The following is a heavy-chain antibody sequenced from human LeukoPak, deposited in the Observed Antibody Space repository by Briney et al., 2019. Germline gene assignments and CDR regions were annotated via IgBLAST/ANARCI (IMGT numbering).Heavy chain of an antibody. D-gene: IGHD3-9*01. J-gene: IGHJ4*02. CDR3: ARDPVVLRYFDWLQNDPVEGNYFDY. V-gene: IGHV7-4-1*02. CDR1: GYTFTNYA. Sequence: ASVKVSCKASGYTFTNYAMNWVRQAPGQGLEWMGWINTNTGNPTCAQGFTGRFVFSLDTSVSTAYLQISSLKAEDTAVYYCARDPVVLRYFDWLQNDPVEGNYFDYWGQGTLVTVSS. CDR2: INTNTGNP.